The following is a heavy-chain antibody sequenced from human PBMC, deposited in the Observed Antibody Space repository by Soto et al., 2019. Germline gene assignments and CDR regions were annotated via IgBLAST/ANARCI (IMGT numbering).Heavy chain of an antibody. CDR2: MNPNSGNT. V-gene: IGHV1-8*01. CDR1: GYTFTSYD. J-gene: IGHJ6*03. CDR3: ARGSLSRSRWWTAYYYYYYMDV. D-gene: IGHD6-13*01. Sequence: ASVKVSCKASGYTFTSYDINWVRQATGQGLEWMGWMNPNSGNTGYAQKFQGRVTMTRNTSISTAYMELSSLRSEDTAVYYCARGSLSRSRWWTAYYYYYYMDVWGKGTTVTVSS.